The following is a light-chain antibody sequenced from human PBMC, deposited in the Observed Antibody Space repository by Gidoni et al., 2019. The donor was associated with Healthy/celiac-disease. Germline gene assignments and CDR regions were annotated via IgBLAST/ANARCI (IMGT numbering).Light chain of an antibody. V-gene: IGKV3-20*01. Sequence: ESVLTQSAGTLSLSPGERATLSCRASQSGSSSYLAWYQQKPGQAPRLLIYGASSRATGIPDRFSGSGSGPDFTLTISRLEPEDFAVYYCQQYGSSPMCSFGQXTKLEIK. CDR2: GAS. CDR1: QSGSSSY. CDR3: QQYGSSPMCS. J-gene: IGKJ2*04.